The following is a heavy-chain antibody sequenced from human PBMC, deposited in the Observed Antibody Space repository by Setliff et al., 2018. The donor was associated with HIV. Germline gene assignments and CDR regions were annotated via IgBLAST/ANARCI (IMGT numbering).Heavy chain of an antibody. J-gene: IGHJ5*02. CDR2: ISGSGDST. V-gene: IGHV3-23*01. D-gene: IGHD3-16*01. Sequence: GGSLRLSCAASGFTFNYHAMTWVRQAPGKGLEWVSGISGSGDSTFYAHSVKGRFTISRDNSRDTLYLEMNNLRAEDTALYYCVKDYTPTFWEYNWFDVWGQGTQVTVSS. CDR3: VKDYTPTFWEYNWFDV. CDR1: GFTFNYHA.